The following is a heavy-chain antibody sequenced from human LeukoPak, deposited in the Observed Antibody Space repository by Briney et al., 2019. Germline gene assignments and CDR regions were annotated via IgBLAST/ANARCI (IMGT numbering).Heavy chain of an antibody. CDR2: ISSSGSTI. J-gene: IGHJ4*02. CDR1: GFTFSDYY. CDR3: ARSFQPGTRHFFDF. Sequence: GGSLRLSCAASGFTFSDYYMSWIRQAPGKGLEWVSYISSSGSTIYYADSVKGRFTVSRDNAKNSLYLQMNSLRAEDTAVYYCARSFQPGTRHFFDFWGQGTLVTVSS. D-gene: IGHD1-1*01. V-gene: IGHV3-11*04.